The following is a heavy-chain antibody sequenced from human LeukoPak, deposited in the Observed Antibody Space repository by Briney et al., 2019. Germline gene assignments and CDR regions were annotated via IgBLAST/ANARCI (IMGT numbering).Heavy chain of an antibody. CDR3: ARVELYWNWFDP. J-gene: IGHJ5*02. CDR2: IYYSGIT. CDR1: GGSIISSTYY. V-gene: IGHV4-39*07. Sequence: PSETLSLTCTVSGGSIISSTYYWGWIRQPPGKGLEWIGTIYYSGITYYNPSLKSRVTISVDTSKNQFSLKLSSVTAADTAVYYCARVELYWNWFDPWGQGTLVTVSS. D-gene: IGHD3-10*01.